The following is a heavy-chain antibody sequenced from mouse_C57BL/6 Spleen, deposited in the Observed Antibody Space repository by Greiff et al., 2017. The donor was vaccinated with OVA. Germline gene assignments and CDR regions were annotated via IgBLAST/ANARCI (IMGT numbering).Heavy chain of an antibody. J-gene: IGHJ1*03. CDR2: INYDGSST. CDR3: ARDDYGSSGWYFDV. CDR1: GFTFSDYY. V-gene: IGHV5-16*01. D-gene: IGHD1-1*01. Sequence: EVQLVESEGGLVQPGSSMKLSCTASGFTFSDYYMAWVRQVPEKGLEWVANINYDGSSTYYLDSLKSRFIISRDNAKNILYLQMSSLKSEDTATYYCARDDYGSSGWYFDVWGTGTTVTVSS.